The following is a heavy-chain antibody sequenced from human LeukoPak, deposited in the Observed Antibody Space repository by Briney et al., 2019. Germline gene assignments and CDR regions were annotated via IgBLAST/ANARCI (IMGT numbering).Heavy chain of an antibody. CDR3: ARHEVGRSRGPTSIVVVPAAPDY. D-gene: IGHD2-2*01. V-gene: IGHV4-38-2*01. CDR2: IYHSGST. J-gene: IGHJ4*02. CDR1: GYSISTGYY. Sequence: PSETLSLTCALSGYSISTGYYWGWIRQPPGKGLEWIGSIYHSGSTFYNPSLKSRVTISVDTSKNQVSLKLSSVTAPDTAVYYCARHEVGRSRGPTSIVVVPAAPDYWGQGTLVTVSS.